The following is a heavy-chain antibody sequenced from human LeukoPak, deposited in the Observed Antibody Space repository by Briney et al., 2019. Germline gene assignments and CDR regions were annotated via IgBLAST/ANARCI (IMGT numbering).Heavy chain of an antibody. CDR3: ARESYYYDSSGYYY. J-gene: IGHJ4*02. CDR2: ISAYNGNT. CDR1: GCTFTSYG. D-gene: IGHD3-22*01. V-gene: IGHV1-18*01. Sequence: ASVKVSCKASGCTFTSYGISWVRQAPGQGLEWMGWISAYNGNTNYAQKLQGRVTMTTDTSTSTAYMELRSLRSDDTAVYYCARESYYYDSSGYYYWGQGTLVTVSS.